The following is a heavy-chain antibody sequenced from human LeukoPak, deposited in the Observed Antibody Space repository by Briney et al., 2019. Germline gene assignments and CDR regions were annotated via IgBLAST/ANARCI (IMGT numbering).Heavy chain of an antibody. D-gene: IGHD3-10*01. CDR1: RFTFSRYI. CDR2: ISSSSSYI. V-gene: IGHV3-21*01. CDR3: ATNYYGSGSYLSPD. J-gene: IGHJ4*02. Sequence: PGGSLRLSCAASRFTFSRYIMNWVRQAPGKGLEWVSYISSSSSYIYYTDSVKGRFTISRDNAKNSLYLQMNSLRAEDTAVYYCATNYYGSGSYLSPDWGQGTLVTVSS.